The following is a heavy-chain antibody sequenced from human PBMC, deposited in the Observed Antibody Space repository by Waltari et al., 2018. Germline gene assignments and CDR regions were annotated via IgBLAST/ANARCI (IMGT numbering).Heavy chain of an antibody. Sequence: EVQLVQSGAEVKKPGATVKISCKASGYTFTDYYMHWVQQAPGKGLEWMGRVGPEYGETIYAEKFQGRVTITADTSTDTAYMELSSLRSEDTAVYYCATGDGCTNGVCRSFDYWGQGTLVTVSS. V-gene: IGHV1-69-2*01. D-gene: IGHD2-8*01. CDR1: GYTFTDYY. CDR2: VGPEYGET. J-gene: IGHJ4*02. CDR3: ATGDGCTNGVCRSFDY.